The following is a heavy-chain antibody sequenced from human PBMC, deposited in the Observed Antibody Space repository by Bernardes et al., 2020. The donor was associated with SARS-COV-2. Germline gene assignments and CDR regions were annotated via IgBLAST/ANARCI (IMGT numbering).Heavy chain of an antibody. V-gene: IGHV3-33*01. Sequence: GGSLRLFCAASGFTFSSYGMHWVRQAPGKGLEWVAVIWYDGSNKYYADSVKGRFTISRDNSKNTLYLQMNSLRAEDTAVYYCARVLSYYGMDVWGQGTTVTVSS. D-gene: IGHD3-3*01. CDR1: GFTFSSYG. CDR3: ARVLSYYGMDV. J-gene: IGHJ6*02. CDR2: IWYDGSNK.